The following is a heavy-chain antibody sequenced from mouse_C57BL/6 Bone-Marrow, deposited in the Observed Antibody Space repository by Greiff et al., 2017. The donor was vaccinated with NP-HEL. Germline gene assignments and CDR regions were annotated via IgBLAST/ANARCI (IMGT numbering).Heavy chain of an antibody. Sequence: EVKLVESEGGLVQPGSSMKLSCTASGFTFSDYYMAWVRQVPEKGLEWVANINYDGSSTYYLDSLKSRFIISRDNAKNILYLQKSSLKSEDTATYYCARDRDGEYAMDYWGQGTSVTVSS. J-gene: IGHJ4*01. D-gene: IGHD3-1*01. V-gene: IGHV5-16*01. CDR2: INYDGSST. CDR3: ARDRDGEYAMDY. CDR1: GFTFSDYY.